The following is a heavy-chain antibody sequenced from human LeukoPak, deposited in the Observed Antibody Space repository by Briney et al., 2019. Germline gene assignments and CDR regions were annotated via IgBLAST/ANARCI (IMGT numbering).Heavy chain of an antibody. D-gene: IGHD3/OR15-3a*01. CDR2: IIPILGKA. Sequence: GASVKVSCKASGGTFSSYAISWVRQAPGQGLEWMGRIIPILGKANYAQKFQGRVTITADKSTSTAYMELSSLRSEDTAVYYCAVSFGPYYYYGMDVWGQGTTVTVSS. CDR3: AVSFGPYYYYGMDV. J-gene: IGHJ6*02. CDR1: GGTFSSYA. V-gene: IGHV1-69*04.